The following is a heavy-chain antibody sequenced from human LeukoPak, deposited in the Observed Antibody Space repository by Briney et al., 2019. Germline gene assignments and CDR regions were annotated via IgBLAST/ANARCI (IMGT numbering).Heavy chain of an antibody. Sequence: GGSLRLSCAASGFTFSSYAMSWVRQAPGKGLEWVSAISGSGGSTYYADSVKGRFTISRDNSKNTLYLRMNGLRAEDTAVYYCAKAPVAFLHSRVPVYYFDYWGQGTLVTVSS. V-gene: IGHV3-23*01. J-gene: IGHJ4*02. D-gene: IGHD3-22*01. CDR2: ISGSGGST. CDR1: GFTFSSYA. CDR3: AKAPVAFLHSRVPVYYFDY.